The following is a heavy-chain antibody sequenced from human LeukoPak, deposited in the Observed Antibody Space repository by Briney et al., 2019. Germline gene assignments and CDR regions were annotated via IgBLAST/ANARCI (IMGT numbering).Heavy chain of an antibody. CDR3: ARDRYCSSTSCYHLSDV. CDR1: GFTVSSNY. D-gene: IGHD2-2*01. Sequence: GGSLRLSCAASGFTVSSNYMSWVRQAPGKGLEWVSVIYSGGSTYYADSVKGRFTISRDNSKNTLYLQMNSLRAEDTAVYYCARDRYCSSTSCYHLSDVWGQGTTVTVSS. CDR2: IYSGGST. J-gene: IGHJ6*02. V-gene: IGHV3-66*01.